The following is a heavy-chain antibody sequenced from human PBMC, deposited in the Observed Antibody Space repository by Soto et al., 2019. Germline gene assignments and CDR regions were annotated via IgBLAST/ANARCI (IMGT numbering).Heavy chain of an antibody. J-gene: IGHJ4*02. V-gene: IGHV1-46*01. Sequence: QVQLVQSGAEVKKPGASVKVSCKASGYTFTSYYMHWVRQAPGQGFEWMGVINPSGGSTSYAQEFQGRVTMTRDTSTSTVYMELSSLRSEDTAVYYCARGAHATPGNYWGQGTLVTVSS. CDR1: GYTFTSYY. D-gene: IGHD2-15*01. CDR2: INPSGGST. CDR3: ARGAHATPGNY.